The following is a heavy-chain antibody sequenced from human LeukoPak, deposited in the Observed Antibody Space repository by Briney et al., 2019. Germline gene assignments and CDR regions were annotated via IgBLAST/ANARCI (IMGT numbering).Heavy chain of an antibody. Sequence: GGSLRLSCAASGLPFSSYWMSWVRQAPGKGLEWVANIKPDGSEKNYVDSVKGRFTISRDNARNSLFLQMNSLRAEDTAVYYCAREEDNADEYLREDYWGQGALVTVSS. D-gene: IGHD2/OR15-2a*01. CDR3: AREEDNADEYLREDY. J-gene: IGHJ4*02. CDR2: IKPDGSEK. CDR1: GLPFSSYW. V-gene: IGHV3-7*01.